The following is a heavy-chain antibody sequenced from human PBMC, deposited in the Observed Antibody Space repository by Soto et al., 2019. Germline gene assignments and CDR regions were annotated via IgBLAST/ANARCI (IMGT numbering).Heavy chain of an antibody. D-gene: IGHD3-16*01. CDR2: IKSKTDGGTT. CDR1: GFTFSNAW. J-gene: IGHJ4*02. Sequence: EVQLVESGGGLVKPGGSLRLSCAASGFTFSNAWMSWVRQAPGKGLEWVGRIKSKTDGGTTDYAAPVKGRFTISRDDSKNTLYLQMNSLKTEDTAVYYCTTSYIWGSNVAYWGQGTLVTVSS. CDR3: TTSYIWGSNVAY. V-gene: IGHV3-15*01.